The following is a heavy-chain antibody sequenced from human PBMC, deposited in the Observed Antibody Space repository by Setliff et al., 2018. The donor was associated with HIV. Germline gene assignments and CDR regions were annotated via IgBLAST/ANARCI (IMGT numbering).Heavy chain of an antibody. CDR2: STPILGIG. D-gene: IGHD3-16*01. CDR1: GYTFISYG. Sequence: GASVKVSCKTSGYTFISYGINWVRQAPGQGLEWMGRSTPILGIGNDEQAQKFKGRVTFTADKSTSTVYMELSSLRSEDTAVYYCARCGAGEWHLYMDVWGKGTAVTVSS. V-gene: IGHV1-69*04. CDR3: ARCGAGEWHLYMDV. J-gene: IGHJ6*03.